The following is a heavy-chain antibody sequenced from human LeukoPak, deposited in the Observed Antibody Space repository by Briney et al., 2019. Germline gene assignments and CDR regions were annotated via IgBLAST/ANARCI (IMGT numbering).Heavy chain of an antibody. CDR1: GFTFSSYG. V-gene: IGHV3-48*04. D-gene: IGHD2-2*01. J-gene: IGHJ4*02. CDR2: ISSSGSTI. Sequence: GGSLRLSCAASGFTFSSYGMHWVRQAPGKGLEWVSYISSSGSTIYYADSLKGRFTISRDNAKNSLYLQMNSLRAEDTAVYYCATGSATRPGLPSFDYWGQGTLVTVSS. CDR3: ATGSATRPGLPSFDY.